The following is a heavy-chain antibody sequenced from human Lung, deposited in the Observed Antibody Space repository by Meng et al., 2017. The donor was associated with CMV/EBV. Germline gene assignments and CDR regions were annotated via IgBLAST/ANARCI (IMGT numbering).Heavy chain of an antibody. CDR1: GFTFSSYA. CDR2: ISGSGGST. D-gene: IGHD3-10*01. Sequence: GEXXKISCAASGFTFSSYAMSWVRQAPGKGLEWVSAISGSGGSTYYADSVKGRFTISRDNSKNTLYLQMNSQRAEDTAVYYCAKRLGGLLSSDADLGYWGQGXLVTVSS. CDR3: AKRLGGLLSSDADLGY. V-gene: IGHV3-23*01. J-gene: IGHJ4*02.